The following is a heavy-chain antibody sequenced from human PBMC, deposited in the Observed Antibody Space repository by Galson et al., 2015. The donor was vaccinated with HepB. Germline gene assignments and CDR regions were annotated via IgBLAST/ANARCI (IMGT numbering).Heavy chain of an antibody. Sequence: SLRLSCAASGFTFSSYSMNWVRQAPGKGLEWVSYISSSSSTIYYADSVKGRFTISRDNAKNSLYLQMNSLRAEDTAVYYCARVVVVSPGVYYYYGMDVWGQGTTVTVSS. CDR3: ARVVVVSPGVYYYYGMDV. D-gene: IGHD2-15*01. J-gene: IGHJ6*02. V-gene: IGHV3-48*01. CDR2: ISSSSSTI. CDR1: GFTFSSYS.